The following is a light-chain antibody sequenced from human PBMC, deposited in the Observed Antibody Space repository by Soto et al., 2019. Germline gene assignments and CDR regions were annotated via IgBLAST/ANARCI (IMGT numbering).Light chain of an antibody. Sequence: EVVLTQSPGTLSLSPGERASLSCRASQSVRNNYLAWFQQKPGQAPRLLIYGASSRATGIPDRFSGSGSGTDFTLTISRLEAEDLAVYYCQQYGNSPRTFGQGTKLVIK. CDR1: QSVRNNY. V-gene: IGKV3-20*01. J-gene: IGKJ2*01. CDR3: QQYGNSPRT. CDR2: GAS.